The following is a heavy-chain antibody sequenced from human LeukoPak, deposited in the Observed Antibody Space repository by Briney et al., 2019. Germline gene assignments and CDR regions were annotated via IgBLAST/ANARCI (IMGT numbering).Heavy chain of an antibody. CDR3: AKDADTATIIYWYFDL. J-gene: IGHJ2*01. CDR1: VFTFSSYG. CDR2: ISDDGSNT. D-gene: IGHD5-18*01. Sequence: QPGRSLRLSCAATVFTFSSYGMHWVRQAPGKGLEWVAVISDDGSNTYYADSVKGRFTISRDNSKNTLYLQLNSLRTEDTAVYYCAKDADTATIIYWYFDLWGRGTLVTVSS. V-gene: IGHV3-30*18.